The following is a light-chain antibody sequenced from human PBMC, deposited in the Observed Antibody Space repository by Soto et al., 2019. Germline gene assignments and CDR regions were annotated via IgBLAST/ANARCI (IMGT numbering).Light chain of an antibody. CDR3: KSYAGSNTYV. CDR2: EVV. V-gene: IGLV2-8*01. CDR1: HSDIGVYDF. J-gene: IGLJ1*01. Sequence: SVLTQPASVSGSPGQSVTISCPGTHSDIGVYDFVSWYQHHPGKAPRLIIYEVVQRPSGVPDRFSGSKSGNTASLTVSGLQAADEADYFCKSYAGSNTYVFGSGTKV.